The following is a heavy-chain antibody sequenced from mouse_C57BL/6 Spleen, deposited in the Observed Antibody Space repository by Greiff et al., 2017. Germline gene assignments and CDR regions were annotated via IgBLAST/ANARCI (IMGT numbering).Heavy chain of an antibody. CDR2: INPSNSGT. J-gene: IGHJ3*01. Sequence: QVQLQQPGTELVKPGASVKLSCKASGYTFTSYWMHWVKQRPGKGLEWVGNINPSNSGTNYNEKFKSKATLTVDKSSSTAYMQLSILTSEDSAVYYCARDYGSSYPSFAYWGQGTLVTVSA. D-gene: IGHD1-1*01. CDR3: ARDYGSSYPSFAY. CDR1: GYTFTSYW. V-gene: IGHV1-53*01.